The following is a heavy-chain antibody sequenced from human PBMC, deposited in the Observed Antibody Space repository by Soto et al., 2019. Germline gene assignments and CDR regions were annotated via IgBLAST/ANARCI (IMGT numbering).Heavy chain of an antibody. D-gene: IGHD6-6*01. Sequence: ASVKVSCKSSGYTFTGYYMHWVRQAPGQGLEWMGWINPNSGGTNYAQKFQGWLTITKDTSKNQVVLTMTNMDPVDTATYYCAHIGPSIAARSAYYYYYYGMDVWGQGTTVTVSS. CDR1: GYTFTGYY. CDR3: AHIGPSIAARSAYYYYYYGMDV. V-gene: IGHV1-2*04. CDR2: INPNSGGT. J-gene: IGHJ6*02.